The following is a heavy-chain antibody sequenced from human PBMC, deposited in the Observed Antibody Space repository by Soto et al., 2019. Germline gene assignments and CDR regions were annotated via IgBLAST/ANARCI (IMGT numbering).Heavy chain of an antibody. D-gene: IGHD6-19*01. J-gene: IGHJ4*02. CDR3: ARSVEWLASFDY. Sequence: QVQLVQSGAEVKKPGASVKVSCKASGYNFTSNDINWVRQATEQGLEWMGWMNPNSGNTGNAQKFQGRITMTRNTSISTAYMELSSLRSEDTAVYYCARSVEWLASFDYWGQGTLVTVSS. CDR2: MNPNSGNT. V-gene: IGHV1-8*01. CDR1: GYNFTSND.